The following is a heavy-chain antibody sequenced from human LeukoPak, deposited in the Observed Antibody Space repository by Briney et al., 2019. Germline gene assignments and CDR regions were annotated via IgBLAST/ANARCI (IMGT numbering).Heavy chain of an antibody. D-gene: IGHD4-17*01. V-gene: IGHV3-23*01. CDR1: GFTFSTYA. CDR2: ISGIDT. CDR3: AKGRYGDYVGFPPSYFDY. J-gene: IGHJ4*02. Sequence: GGSLRLSCAASGFTFSTYAMNWVRQAPGKGLEWVSTISGIDTFYADSVKGRFTISRDNSKNTLYLQMNSLRAEDTALYYCAKGRYGDYVGFPPSYFDYWGQGTLVTVSS.